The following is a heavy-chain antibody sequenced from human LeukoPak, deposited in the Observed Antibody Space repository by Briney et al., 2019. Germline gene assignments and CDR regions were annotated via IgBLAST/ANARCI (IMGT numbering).Heavy chain of an antibody. CDR1: GGSFSGYY. D-gene: IGHD4-17*01. CDR2: INHSGST. CDR3: ARVGLTVTTDY. V-gene: IGHV4-34*01. J-gene: IGHJ4*02. Sequence: SETLSLTCAVYGGSFSGYYWSWIRQPPGKGLEWIGEINHSGSTNYNPSLKGRVTISVDTSKNQFSLKLSSVTAADTAVYYCARVGLTVTTDYWGQGTLVTVSS.